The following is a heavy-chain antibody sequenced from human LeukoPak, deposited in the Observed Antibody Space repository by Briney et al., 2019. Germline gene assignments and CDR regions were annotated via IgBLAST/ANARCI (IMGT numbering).Heavy chain of an antibody. D-gene: IGHD3-10*01. V-gene: IGHV3-48*03. J-gene: IGHJ5*02. CDR3: ARVLEPESATSGSIWFDP. CDR1: GFTFSSYE. CDR2: ISSSGSTI. Sequence: PGGSLRLSCAASGFTFSSYEMNWVRQAPGKGLEWVSHISSSGSTIYYADSVKGRFTISRDNAKNSLYLQMNSLRAEDTAVYYCARVLEPESATSGSIWFDPWGQGTLVTVSS.